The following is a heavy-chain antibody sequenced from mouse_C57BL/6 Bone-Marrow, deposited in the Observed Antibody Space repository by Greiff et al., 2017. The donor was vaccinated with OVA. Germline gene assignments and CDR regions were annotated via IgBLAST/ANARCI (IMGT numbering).Heavy chain of an antibody. CDR2: IHYSGTI. J-gene: IGHJ2*01. V-gene: IGHV3-5*01. D-gene: IGHD2-4*01. CDR1: GISITTGNYR. CDR3: ARESYDYDLYYFDY. Sequence: EVQLQESGPGLVKPSQTVFLTCTVTGISITTGNYRWSWIRQFPGNKLEWIGYIHYSGTITYNPSLTSRTTVTRDTPKNQFFLEMNSLTAEDTATYYCARESYDYDLYYFDYWGQGTTLTVSS.